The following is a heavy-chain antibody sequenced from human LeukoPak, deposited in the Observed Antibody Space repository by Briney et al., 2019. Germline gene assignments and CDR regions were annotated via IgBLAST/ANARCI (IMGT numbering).Heavy chain of an antibody. V-gene: IGHV5-51*01. J-gene: IGHJ5*02. CDR2: IYPGDSDT. CDR1: GYSFTSYW. D-gene: IGHD3-10*01. CDR3: ARLKGDSGSYYNVPNWFDP. Sequence: GESLKISCKGSGYSFTSYWIGWVRQMPGKGLEWMGIIYPGDSDTRYSPSFQGQVTISADKFISTAYLQWSSLKASDTAMYYCARLKGDSGSYYNVPNWFDPWGQGTLVTVSS.